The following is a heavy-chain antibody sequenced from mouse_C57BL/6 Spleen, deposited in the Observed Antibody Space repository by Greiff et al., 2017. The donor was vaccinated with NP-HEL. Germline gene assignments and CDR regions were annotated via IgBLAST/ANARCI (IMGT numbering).Heavy chain of an antibody. CDR2: INPYNGDN. CDR3: APGVTTVTNAMDY. D-gene: IGHD1-1*01. Sequence: VQLQQSGPELVKPGDSVKISCKASGYSFTGYFMNWVMQSHGKSLEWIGRINPYNGDNFYNQKFQGKATLTVDKSSSPAHMELRSLTSEDSAVYYCAPGVTTVTNAMDYWGQGTSVTVSS. CDR1: GYSFTGYF. J-gene: IGHJ4*01. V-gene: IGHV1-20*01.